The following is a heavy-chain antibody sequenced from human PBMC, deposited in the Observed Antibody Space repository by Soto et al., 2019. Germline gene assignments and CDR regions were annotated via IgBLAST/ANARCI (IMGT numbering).Heavy chain of an antibody. Sequence: QGRLVESGGGVVQPGRSQTLSCAASGLTFSTYGMHWVRQAPGKGLEWVAVIWYDGKNKYYADSVKGRFTISRDNSKNTLYLQMSSLRVEDTAVYYCAGQQFDLLTGWGYMDVWGKGTTVAVSS. D-gene: IGHD3-9*01. J-gene: IGHJ6*03. CDR3: AGQQFDLLTGWGYMDV. V-gene: IGHV3-33*01. CDR1: GLTFSTYG. CDR2: IWYDGKNK.